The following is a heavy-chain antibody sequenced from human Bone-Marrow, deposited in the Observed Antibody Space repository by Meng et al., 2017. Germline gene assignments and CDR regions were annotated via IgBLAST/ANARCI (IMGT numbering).Heavy chain of an antibody. Sequence: ASVKVSCKASGYTFTSYYMHWVRQAPGQGLEWMGIINPSGGSTSYAQKFQGRVTMTRDTSTSTVYMELSSLRSEDTAVYYCVRDSSVIPRVVPEDAFDIWGQGTMVTVSS. CDR1: GYTFTSYY. CDR2: INPSGGST. J-gene: IGHJ3*02. D-gene: IGHD3-22*01. V-gene: IGHV1-46*01. CDR3: VRDSSVIPRVVPEDAFDI.